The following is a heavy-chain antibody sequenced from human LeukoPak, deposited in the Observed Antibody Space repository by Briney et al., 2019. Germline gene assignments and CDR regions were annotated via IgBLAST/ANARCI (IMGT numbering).Heavy chain of an antibody. CDR2: ISYDGSNK. CDR1: GFTFSSYA. D-gene: IGHD3-3*01. J-gene: IGHJ4*02. CDR3: ARDSHPLNFWSATTVDY. V-gene: IGHV3-30-3*01. Sequence: PGGSLRLSCAASGFTFSSYAMHWVRQAPGKGLEWVAVISYDGSNKYYADSVKGRFTISRDNSKNTLYLQMNSLRAEDTAVYYCARDSHPLNFWSATTVDYWGQGTLVTVSS.